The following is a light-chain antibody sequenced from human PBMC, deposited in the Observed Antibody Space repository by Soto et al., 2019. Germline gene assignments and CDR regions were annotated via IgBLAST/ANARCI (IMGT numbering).Light chain of an antibody. CDR3: QQANSFPLT. Sequence: DIQMTQSPSSVSASVGDRVTITCRASQGITNWLAWYQQKPGKAAKRLIYAASGLPSGVPSRFSGSGSGTDFTLTISSLQPEDFATDYWQQANSFPLTFGGGTMVEIK. V-gene: IGKV1-12*01. CDR2: AAS. CDR1: QGITNW. J-gene: IGKJ4*01.